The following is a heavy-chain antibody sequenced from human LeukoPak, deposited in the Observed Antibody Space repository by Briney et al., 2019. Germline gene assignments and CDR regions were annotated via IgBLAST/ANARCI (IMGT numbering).Heavy chain of an antibody. CDR1: GGSFSGYY. V-gene: IGHV4-34*01. D-gene: IGHD2/OR15-2a*01. CDR2: INHSGST. J-gene: IGHJ5*02. Sequence: PSETLSLTCAVYGGSFSGYYWSWIRQPPGKGLEWIGEINHSGSTNYNPSLKSRVTISVDTSKNQFSLKLSSVTAADTAVYYCAREGTTAPNWFDPWGQGTLVTVSS. CDR3: AREGTTAPNWFDP.